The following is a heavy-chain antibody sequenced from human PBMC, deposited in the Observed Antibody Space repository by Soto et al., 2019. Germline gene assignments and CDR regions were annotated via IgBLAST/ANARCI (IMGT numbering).Heavy chain of an antibody. V-gene: IGHV4-4*02. CDR3: ARMVGSSWSALLFPLDY. CDR2: IYHSGST. D-gene: IGHD6-13*01. CDR1: GGSISSSNW. J-gene: IGHJ4*02. Sequence: QVQLQESGPGLVKPSGTLSLTCAVSGGSISSSNWWSWVRQPPGKGLEWIGEIYHSGSTNYNPSLKSRVTISVDTSKIQFSLKLSAVTAADTAVYYCARMVGSSWSALLFPLDYWGQGTMVTVSS.